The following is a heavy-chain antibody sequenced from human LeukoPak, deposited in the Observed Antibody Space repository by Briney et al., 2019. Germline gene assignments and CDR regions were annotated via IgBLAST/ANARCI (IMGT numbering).Heavy chain of an antibody. CDR1: GGSISSGSHY. V-gene: IGHV4-39*01. Sequence: PSETLSLTCTVSGGSISSGSHYWGWVRQPPGKGLEWIGSIYYSGSTYYNPSLKNRVTISVDTSRNQFSLNLSSVTAADTAVYYCAKVKGGNYYDSSGYDSPDYWGQGTLVTVSS. CDR2: IYYSGST. D-gene: IGHD3-22*01. J-gene: IGHJ4*02. CDR3: AKVKGGNYYDSSGYDSPDY.